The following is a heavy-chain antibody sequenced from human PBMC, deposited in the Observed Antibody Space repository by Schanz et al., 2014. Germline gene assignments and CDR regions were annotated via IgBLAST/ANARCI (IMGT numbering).Heavy chain of an antibody. CDR1: GYTFTSYG. Sequence: QGQLVQSGPEVKELGASVKVSCKASGYTFTSYGINWVRQAPGQGLEWMGWISAYNGNTNYALKLQGRVTMTTDTSTGTAYMELRSLRSDDTALYYCTRGGYSYALSAFDIWGQGTMVTVSS. CDR2: ISAYNGNT. D-gene: IGHD5-18*01. CDR3: TRGGYSYALSAFDI. V-gene: IGHV1-18*01. J-gene: IGHJ3*02.